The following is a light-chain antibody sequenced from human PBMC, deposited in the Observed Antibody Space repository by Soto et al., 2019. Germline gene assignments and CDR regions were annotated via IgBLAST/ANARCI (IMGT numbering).Light chain of an antibody. CDR3: QHYGSLRT. Sequence: EIVLTQSPGTLSLSPGERATLSCRASQSISSGYLAWYQQKPGQAPRLLIFGASNRATGIPDRFSGSGSGTDFTLTISRLEPEEFAVYYCQHYGSLRTFGGGTKVEIK. CDR2: GAS. J-gene: IGKJ4*01. V-gene: IGKV3-20*01. CDR1: QSISSGY.